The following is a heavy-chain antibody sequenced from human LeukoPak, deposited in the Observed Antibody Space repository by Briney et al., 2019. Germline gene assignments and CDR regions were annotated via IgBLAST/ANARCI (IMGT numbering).Heavy chain of an antibody. Sequence: GGSLRLSCAASGFTVSSNYMSWVRQAPGKGLEWVSIIYSGGSTFYADSVKGRFTISRDNSKNTLYLQMNSLRAEDTAVYYCARGGSYLSAFDIWGQGSMVTVSS. J-gene: IGHJ3*02. CDR3: ARGGSYLSAFDI. CDR2: IYSGGST. D-gene: IGHD1-26*01. CDR1: GFTVSSNY. V-gene: IGHV3-53*01.